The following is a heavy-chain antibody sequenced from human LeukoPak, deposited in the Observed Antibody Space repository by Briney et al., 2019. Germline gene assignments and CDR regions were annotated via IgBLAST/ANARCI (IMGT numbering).Heavy chain of an antibody. J-gene: IGHJ6*02. D-gene: IGHD3-10*02. Sequence: GRSLRLSCVASGFAFDDYAMHWVRQTPGQGLEWVSGISWSSNTIGYAESVKGRFTVSRDNAKNSVYLQMNSLRTEDTALYYRAKELFGTGMDVWGQGTTVTVSS. CDR1: GFAFDDYA. V-gene: IGHV3-9*01. CDR3: AKELFGTGMDV. CDR2: ISWSSNTI.